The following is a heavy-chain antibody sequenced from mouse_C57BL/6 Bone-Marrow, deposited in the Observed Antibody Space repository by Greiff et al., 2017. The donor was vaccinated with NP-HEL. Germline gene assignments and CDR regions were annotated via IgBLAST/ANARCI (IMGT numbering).Heavy chain of an antibody. Sequence: VQLQQSGPELVKPGDSVKISCKASGYSFTGYFMNWVMQSHGKSLEWIGRINPYNGDTFYNQKFKGKATLTVDKSSSTAHMELRSLTSEDSAVYYCARGPYYYGSSYGYFDVWGTGTTVTVSS. J-gene: IGHJ1*03. D-gene: IGHD1-1*01. CDR1: GYSFTGYF. CDR2: INPYNGDT. CDR3: ARGPYYYGSSYGYFDV. V-gene: IGHV1-20*01.